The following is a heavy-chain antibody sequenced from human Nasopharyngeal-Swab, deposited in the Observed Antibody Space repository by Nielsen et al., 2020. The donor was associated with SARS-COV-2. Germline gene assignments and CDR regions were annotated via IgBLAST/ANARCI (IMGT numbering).Heavy chain of an antibody. CDR1: GFTFNNYN. Sequence: GESLKISCAASGFTFNNYNFNWVRQAPGKGLEWVSSISSSSSYIYYADSVKGRFTISRDNAKNSLYLQMNSLESEDTAVYYCARSAVAAAGWGWFDPWGQGTLVTVSS. V-gene: IGHV3-21*04. J-gene: IGHJ5*02. CDR3: ARSAVAAAGWGWFDP. D-gene: IGHD6-13*01. CDR2: ISSSSSYI.